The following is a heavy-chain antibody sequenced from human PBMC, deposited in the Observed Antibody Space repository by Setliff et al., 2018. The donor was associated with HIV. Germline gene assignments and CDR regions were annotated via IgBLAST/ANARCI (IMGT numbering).Heavy chain of an antibody. CDR2: IYCNGNI. V-gene: IGHV4-38-2*01. CDR3: VRHLSEMAMVDH. Sequence: PSETLSLTCAVSGNSIGSGYYWGWIRQPPGKGLEWIASIYCNGNIYYNPSLKSRVTITMDTSKNQFSLKLSSVTAADTAVYSCVRHLSEMAMVDHWGQGTLVTVSS. CDR1: GNSIGSGYY. J-gene: IGHJ4*02.